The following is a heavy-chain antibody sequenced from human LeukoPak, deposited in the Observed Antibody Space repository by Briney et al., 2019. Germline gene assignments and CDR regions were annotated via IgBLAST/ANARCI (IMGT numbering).Heavy chain of an antibody. CDR3: ARESIEARPVGWFDY. Sequence: SETLSLTCAVYGGSFSGYYWSWIRQPPGKGLEWIGEINHSGSTNYNPSLKSRVTISVDTSKNQFSLKLSSVTAADTAVYYCARESIEARPVGWFDYWGQGTLVTVSS. J-gene: IGHJ4*02. D-gene: IGHD6-6*01. CDR1: GGSFSGYY. V-gene: IGHV4-34*01. CDR2: INHSGST.